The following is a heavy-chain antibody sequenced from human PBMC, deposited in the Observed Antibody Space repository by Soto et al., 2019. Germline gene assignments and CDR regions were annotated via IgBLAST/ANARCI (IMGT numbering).Heavy chain of an antibody. J-gene: IGHJ5*02. CDR3: AKKDYGGNSGTNWFDP. Sequence: EVQLLESGGGLVQPGGSLRLSCAASGFTFSSYAMSWVRQAPGKGLEWVSAISGSGGSTYYADSVKGRFTISRDNSKNTLYLQMNSLRAEDTAVYYCAKKDYGGNSGTNWFDPWGQGTLVTVSS. V-gene: IGHV3-23*01. CDR2: ISGSGGST. D-gene: IGHD4-17*01. CDR1: GFTFSSYA.